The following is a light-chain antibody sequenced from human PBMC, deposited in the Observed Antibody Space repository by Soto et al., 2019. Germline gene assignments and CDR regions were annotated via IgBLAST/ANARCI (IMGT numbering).Light chain of an antibody. CDR2: SNN. CDR3: AAWDDSLNGPYV. J-gene: IGLJ1*01. Sequence: QSVLTQPPSASGTPGQRVTISCSGSSSNIGSNIVNWYQQLPGTAPKLLISSNNQRPSGVPARFSGSKSGTSASLAISGLQSEDEADYYCAAWDDSLNGPYVFGTGTKVTVL. CDR1: SSNIGSNI. V-gene: IGLV1-44*01.